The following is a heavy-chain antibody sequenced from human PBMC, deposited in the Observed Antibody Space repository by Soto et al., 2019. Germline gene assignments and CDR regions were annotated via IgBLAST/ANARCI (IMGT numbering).Heavy chain of an antibody. D-gene: IGHD5-12*01. CDR3: ARVGSLSGYGEVGAFDI. CDR2: IKQDGSEK. J-gene: IGHJ3*02. Sequence: PGGSLRLSCAASGFTFSSYWMSWVRQAPGKGLEWVANIKQDGSEKYYVDSVKGRFTISRDNAKNSLYLQMNSLRADDTAVYYCARVGSLSGYGEVGAFDIWGQGTMVTVSS. V-gene: IGHV3-7*03. CDR1: GFTFSSYW.